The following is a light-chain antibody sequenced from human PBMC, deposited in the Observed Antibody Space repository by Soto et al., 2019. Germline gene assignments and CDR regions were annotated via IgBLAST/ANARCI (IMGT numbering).Light chain of an antibody. V-gene: IGLV1-44*01. CDR2: RPN. J-gene: IGLJ2*01. Sequence: QSVLTQPPSASGTPGQRVTISCSGSSSNIGSNDVNWYQQLPGTAPKLLIYRPNQRPSGVPDRFSGSKSGTSASLAISGLQSEDEGDYYCATWDDSLNGWIFGGGTQLTV. CDR3: ATWDDSLNGWI. CDR1: SSNIGSND.